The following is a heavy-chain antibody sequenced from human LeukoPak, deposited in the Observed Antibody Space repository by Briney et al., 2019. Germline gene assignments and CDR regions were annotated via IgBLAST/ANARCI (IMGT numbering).Heavy chain of an antibody. J-gene: IGHJ4*02. Sequence: GGSLRLSCAASGFTFSSYEMNWVRQAPGKGLERVSGIYSGGHIYYADSVKGRFTISRDNSKNTLYLQMNSLRAEDTAVYYCAGKQGSGSLRPLDYWGQGTLVTVSS. CDR3: AGKQGSGSLRPLDY. V-gene: IGHV3-53*01. D-gene: IGHD3-10*01. CDR1: GFTFSSYE. CDR2: IYSGGHI.